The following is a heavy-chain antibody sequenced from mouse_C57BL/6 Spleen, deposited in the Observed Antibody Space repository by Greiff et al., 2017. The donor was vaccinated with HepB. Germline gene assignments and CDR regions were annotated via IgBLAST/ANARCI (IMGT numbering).Heavy chain of an antibody. V-gene: IGHV5-4*03. J-gene: IGHJ2*01. CDR1: GFTFSSYA. CDR2: ISDGGSYT. D-gene: IGHD2-4*01. Sequence: DVMLVESGGGLVKPGGSLKLSCAASGFTFSSYAMSWVRQTPEKRLEWVATISDGGSYTYYPDNVKGRFTISRDNAKNNLYLQMSHLKSEDTAMYYCARVNDYDLYYFDYWGQGTTLTVSS. CDR3: ARVNDYDLYYFDY.